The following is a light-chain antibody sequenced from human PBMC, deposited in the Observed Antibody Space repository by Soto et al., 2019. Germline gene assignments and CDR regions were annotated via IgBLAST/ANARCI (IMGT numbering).Light chain of an antibody. J-gene: IGKJ1*01. Sequence: IMLTQSPGTLSLSPGERATFSCRASLSVRNNYLAWYQQRPGQAPRLLIYGASSRATVIPDRFSGSGSGTDFTLTISRLEPEDFAVYYCQQYGTSPVAFGQGTKVEIK. CDR2: GAS. CDR1: LSVRNNY. CDR3: QQYGTSPVA. V-gene: IGKV3-20*01.